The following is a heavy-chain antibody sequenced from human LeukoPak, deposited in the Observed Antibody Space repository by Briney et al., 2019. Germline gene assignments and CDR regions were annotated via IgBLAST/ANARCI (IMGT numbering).Heavy chain of an antibody. CDR2: INDDGSAT. Sequence: GGSLRLSCAASGFTFSNYWMHWVRQVPGKGLVWVSRINDDGSATFYADSVKGRFTISRDNSKNTLYLQMNSLKGDDTAVYYCAKDSTFYYIDVWGKGTTVIISS. CDR3: AKDSTFYYIDV. CDR1: GFTFSNYW. J-gene: IGHJ6*03. V-gene: IGHV3-74*01.